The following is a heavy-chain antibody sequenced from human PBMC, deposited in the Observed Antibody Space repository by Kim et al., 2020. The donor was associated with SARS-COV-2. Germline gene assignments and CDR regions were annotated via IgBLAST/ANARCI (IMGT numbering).Heavy chain of an antibody. CDR3: ARDHYFDALDY. V-gene: IGHV3-11*06. D-gene: IGHD3-10*01. Sequence: GGSLRLSCAASGFTFSDYYMSWIRQAPGKGLEWVSYISSSSSYTNYADSVKGRFTISRDNAKNSLYLQMNSLRAEDTAVYYCARDHYFDALDYWGQGTLVTVSS. J-gene: IGHJ4*02. CDR1: GFTFSDYY. CDR2: ISSSSSYT.